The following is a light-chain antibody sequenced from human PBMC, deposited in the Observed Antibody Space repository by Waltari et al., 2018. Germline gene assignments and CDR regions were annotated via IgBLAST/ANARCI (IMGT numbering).Light chain of an antibody. V-gene: IGLV2-11*01. CDR1: SRDVGGYQY. CDR2: DVS. J-gene: IGLJ1*01. Sequence: QSALTQPRSVSGSPGQSVTISCTGTSRDVGGYQYVSWFQQHPGTVPTLLIYDVSERPSDVPERFSGAKSANTASLTISGLQTEDEADYYCCSFAGSYTYVFGTGTRVTVL. CDR3: CSFAGSYTYV.